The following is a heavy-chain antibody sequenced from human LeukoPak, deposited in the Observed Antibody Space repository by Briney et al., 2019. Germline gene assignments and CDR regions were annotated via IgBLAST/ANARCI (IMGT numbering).Heavy chain of an antibody. J-gene: IGHJ4*02. D-gene: IGHD5-18*01. V-gene: IGHV3-23*01. Sequence: GGSLRLSCAASGFTFSSYAMSWVRQAPGKGLEWVSAISGSGGSTYYADSVKGRFTISKDNSKNTLYLQMNSLRAEDTAVYYCATRGYSYGADYWGQGTLVTVSS. CDR2: ISGSGGST. CDR3: ATRGYSYGADY. CDR1: GFTFSSYA.